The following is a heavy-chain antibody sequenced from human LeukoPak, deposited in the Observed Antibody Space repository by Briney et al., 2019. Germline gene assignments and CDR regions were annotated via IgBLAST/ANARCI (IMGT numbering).Heavy chain of an antibody. J-gene: IGHJ4*02. CDR2: IHYDGSNK. CDR1: GFTFSNYG. V-gene: IGHV3-30*02. D-gene: IGHD5-12*01. Sequence: GGSLRLSCAASGFTFSNYGMHWVRQAPGEGLEWVTFIHYDGSNKYYTDSVKGRFAISRDISKNTLYLQMNSLRAEDTAVYFCAKASYSGYDPIDSWGQGTLVTVSS. CDR3: AKASYSGYDPIDS.